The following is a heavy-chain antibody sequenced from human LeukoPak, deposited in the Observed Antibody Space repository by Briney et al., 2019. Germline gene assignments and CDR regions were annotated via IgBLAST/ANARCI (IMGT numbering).Heavy chain of an antibody. CDR2: IYRGGST. V-gene: IGHV3-53*01. D-gene: IGHD3-16*01. CDR3: GRAGFGTAYNRFYYYMDV. J-gene: IGHJ6*03. CDR1: DFTVSPNC. Sequence: PGGSLRLSCGASDFTVSPNCITWVRQAPGKGLEWVSVIYRGGSTHYADSVKGRFIISRDTSKNTLYLQMNSLRAEDTAVYYCGRAGFGTAYNRFYYYMDVWGKGTTVTVSS.